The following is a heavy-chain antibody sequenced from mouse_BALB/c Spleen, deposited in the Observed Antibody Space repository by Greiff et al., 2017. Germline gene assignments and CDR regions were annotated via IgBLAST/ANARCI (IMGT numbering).Heavy chain of an antibody. CDR3: TRRYYDYGAFAY. V-gene: IGHV1-5*01. D-gene: IGHD2-4*01. CDR1: GYSFTSYW. Sequence: EVQLQESGTVLARPGASVKMSCKASGYSFTSYWMHWVKQRPGQGLEWIGAIYPGNSDTSYNQKFKGKAKLTAVTSASTAYMELSSLTNEDSAVYYCTRRYYDYGAFAYWGQGTLVTVSA. J-gene: IGHJ3*01. CDR2: IYPGNSDT.